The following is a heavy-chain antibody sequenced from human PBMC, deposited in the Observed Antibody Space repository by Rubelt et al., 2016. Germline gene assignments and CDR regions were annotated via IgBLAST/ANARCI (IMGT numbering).Heavy chain of an antibody. J-gene: IGHJ6*02. V-gene: IGHV4-39*01. CDR3: ARGGVVVVTSPIYYGMDV. CDR1: GGSISSSSYY. CDR2: IYCSGST. D-gene: IGHD3-22*01. Sequence: QLQLQESGPGLVKPSETLSLTCTVSGGSISSSSYYWGWIRQPPGKGLEWIGSIYCSGSTYYNPSLKSRVTISVDTSKNQFSLKLSSVTAADTAVYYCARGGVVVVTSPIYYGMDVWGQGTTVTVSS.